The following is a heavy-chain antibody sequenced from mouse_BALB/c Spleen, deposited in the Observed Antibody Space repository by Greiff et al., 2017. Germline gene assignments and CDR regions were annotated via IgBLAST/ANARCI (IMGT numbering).Heavy chain of an antibody. D-gene: IGHD2-3*01. CDR1: GYAFTNYL. J-gene: IGHJ3*01. V-gene: IGHV1-54*03. CDR3: ARSMPKEGFAY. CDR2: INPGSGGT. Sequence: QVQLQQSGAELVRPGTSVKVSCKASGYAFTNYLIEWVKQRPGQGLVWIGVINPGSGGTNYNEKFKGKATLTADKSSSTAYMQLSSLTSDDSAVYFCARSMPKEGFAYWGQGTLVTVSA.